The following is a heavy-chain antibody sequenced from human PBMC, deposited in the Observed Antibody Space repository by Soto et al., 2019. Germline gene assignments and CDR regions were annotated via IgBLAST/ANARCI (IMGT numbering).Heavy chain of an antibody. J-gene: IGHJ6*02. V-gene: IGHV4-61*01. CDR3: ARPLYSYGPMDV. CDR1: GCSVISCSYY. D-gene: IGHD5-18*01. CDR2: IYYSGST. Sequence: SETLSLTCTFSGCSVISCSYYWSWIRQPPGKGLEWIGYIYYSGSTNYNPSLKSRVTISVDTSKNQFSLKLSSVTAADTAVYYCARPLYSYGPMDVWGQGTTVT.